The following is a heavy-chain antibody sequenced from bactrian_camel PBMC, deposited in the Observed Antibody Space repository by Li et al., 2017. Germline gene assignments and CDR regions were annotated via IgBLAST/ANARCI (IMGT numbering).Heavy chain of an antibody. Sequence: VQLVESGGGLVQPGESLRLSCVASGIAFSRHDMSWVRQAPGKEREGVAVIGLGGSTIYADSVKARFTISKDNAKATLYLQMNALNPDDSGMYYCASRLGYKSCGLFADFYYWGQGTQVTVS. CDR3: ASRLGYKSCGLFADFYY. CDR1: GIAFSRHD. D-gene: IGHD5*01. V-gene: IGHV3S67*01. J-gene: IGHJ6*01. CDR2: IGLGGST.